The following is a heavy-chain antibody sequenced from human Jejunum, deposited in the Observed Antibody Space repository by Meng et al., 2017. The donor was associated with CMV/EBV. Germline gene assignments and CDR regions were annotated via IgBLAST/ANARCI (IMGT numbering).Heavy chain of an antibody. CDR1: GGSISSFH. J-gene: IGHJ3*02. D-gene: IGHD6-13*01. CDR3: ASRGAAPSAILFDI. Sequence: VSGGSISSFHWSWIRQPPGKGLEWIGYIYYSGSTNYNPSFRSRVTISVDTSKNQFSLKLNSVTAADTAVYYCASRGAAPSAILFDIWGQGTMVPVSS. V-gene: IGHV4-59*01. CDR2: IYYSGST.